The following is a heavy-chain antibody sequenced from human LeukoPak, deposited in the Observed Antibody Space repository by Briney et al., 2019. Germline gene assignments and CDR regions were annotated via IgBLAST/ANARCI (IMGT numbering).Heavy chain of an antibody. Sequence: SETLSLTCTVSGGSIGSYYWNWIRQPPGKGLEWIGSIYYSKNTYYNPSLKSRVTISADTSKNQFSLTLGSVSATDTAVYYCVSPRGFSYGYFDYWGQGTLVTVSS. D-gene: IGHD5-18*01. J-gene: IGHJ4*02. V-gene: IGHV4-39*01. CDR3: VSPRGFSYGYFDY. CDR2: IYYSKNT. CDR1: GGSIGSYY.